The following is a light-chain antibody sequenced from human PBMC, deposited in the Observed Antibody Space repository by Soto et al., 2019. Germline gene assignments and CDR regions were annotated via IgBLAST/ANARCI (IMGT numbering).Light chain of an antibody. Sequence: DIVMTQSPLSLPVTFGEPASISCRSSQSLLHTNGYNYLHWYLQKPGQSPLLLIYMASNRASGVSDRFSGSGSGTAFILKISRVEAEDVGVYYCMQGLQLPPTFGQGTKLEIK. CDR1: QSLLHTNGYNY. CDR3: MQGLQLPPT. J-gene: IGKJ2*01. CDR2: MAS. V-gene: IGKV2-28*01.